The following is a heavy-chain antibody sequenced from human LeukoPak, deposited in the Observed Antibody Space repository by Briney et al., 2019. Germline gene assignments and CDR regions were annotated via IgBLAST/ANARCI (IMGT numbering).Heavy chain of an antibody. CDR2: IYSGGST. J-gene: IGHJ6*02. D-gene: IGHD3-22*01. CDR1: GFTFSSNY. CDR3: ARAPYYYDSSGYYWPYYYYGMDV. Sequence: GGSLRLSCAASGFTFSSNYMSWVRQAPGKGLEWVSVIYSGGSTYYADSVKGRFTISRDNSKNTLYLQMNSLRAEDTAVYYCARAPYYYDSSGYYWPYYYYGMDVWGQGTTVTVSS. V-gene: IGHV3-53*01.